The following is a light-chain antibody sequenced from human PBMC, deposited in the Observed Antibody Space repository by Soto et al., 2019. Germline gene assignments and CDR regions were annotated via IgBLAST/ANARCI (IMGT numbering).Light chain of an antibody. CDR2: DAS. J-gene: IGKJ5*01. Sequence: DIQLTQSPSSLPASVGDRVTITCQANQDISNYLNWYQQKPGKAPELLINDASNLEMGVPSRFSGVGSGTDFTFTISSLQPEDIATYFCQQYDSLPITFGQGTRLEIK. CDR3: QQYDSLPIT. CDR1: QDISNY. V-gene: IGKV1-33*01.